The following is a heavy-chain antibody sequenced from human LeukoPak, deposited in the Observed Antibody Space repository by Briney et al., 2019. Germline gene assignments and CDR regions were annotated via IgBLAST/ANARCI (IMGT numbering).Heavy chain of an antibody. CDR1: GFTVSSNY. J-gene: IGHJ4*02. CDR3: ARASGYSYGYWYFGY. V-gene: IGHV3-53*01. Sequence: GGSLRLSCAASGFTVSSNYMSWVRQAPGKGLEWVSVIYSGGSTYYADSVKGRFTISRDNSKNTLYLQMNSLRAEDTAVYYCARASGYSYGYWYFGYWGQGTLVTVSS. CDR2: IYSGGST. D-gene: IGHD5-18*01.